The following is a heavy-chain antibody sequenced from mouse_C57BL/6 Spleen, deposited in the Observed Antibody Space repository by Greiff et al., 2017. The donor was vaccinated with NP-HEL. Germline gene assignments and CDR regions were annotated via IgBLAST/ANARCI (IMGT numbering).Heavy chain of an antibody. CDR2: INPNNGGT. CDR1: GYTFTDYY. J-gene: IGHJ3*01. D-gene: IGHD2-1*01. CDR3: ARGGDIYYGNQAWFAY. V-gene: IGHV1-26*01. Sequence: EVQLQQSGPELVKPGASVKISCKASGYTFTDYYMNWVKQSHGKSLEWIGDINPNNGGTSYNQKFKGKATLTVDKSSSTAYMELRSLTSEDSAVYYCARGGDIYYGNQAWFAYWGQGTLVTVSA.